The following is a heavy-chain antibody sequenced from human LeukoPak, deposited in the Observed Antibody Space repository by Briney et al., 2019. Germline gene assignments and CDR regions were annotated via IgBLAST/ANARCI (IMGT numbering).Heavy chain of an antibody. CDR2: IYPGDSNT. J-gene: IGHJ3*02. CDR3: ARPPFI. V-gene: IGHV5-51*01. Sequence: GESLQISCKGSGYNFPTSWIGWVRQMPGKGLEWMAIIYPGDSNTKYSPSFRGQVTISVDKSISTAYLQWSSLKASDTAMYYCARPPFIWGQGTMVTVSS. CDR1: GYNFPTSW.